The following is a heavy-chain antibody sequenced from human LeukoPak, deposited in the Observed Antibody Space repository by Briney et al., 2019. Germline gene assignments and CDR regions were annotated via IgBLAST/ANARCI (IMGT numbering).Heavy chain of an antibody. D-gene: IGHD3-10*01. V-gene: IGHV3-64*01. J-gene: IGHJ4*02. CDR1: YA. CDR2: ISSNGDNT. CDR3: ARSIRAAYGLLDS. Sequence: YAMYWVRQAPGKGLEYVSAISSNGDNTYYANSVKGRFTISRDNSKNTLYLQMGSLRDEDMAVYYCARSIRAAYGLLDSWGQRPQVAVSS.